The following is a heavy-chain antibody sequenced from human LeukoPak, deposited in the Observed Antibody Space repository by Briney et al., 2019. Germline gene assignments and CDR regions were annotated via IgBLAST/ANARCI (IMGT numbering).Heavy chain of an antibody. CDR1: GFTFSDYY. CDR2: ISSSGSTI. D-gene: IGHD2-21*02. CDR3: ASTAYCGGDCYSRYFDY. J-gene: IGHJ4*02. V-gene: IGHV3-11*01. Sequence: GGSLRLSCAASGFTFSDYYMSWIRQAPGKGLEWVSYISSSGSTIYYADSVKGRFTISRDNAKNSLYLQMNSLRAEDTAVYYCASTAYCGGDCYSRYFDYWGQGTLVTVSS.